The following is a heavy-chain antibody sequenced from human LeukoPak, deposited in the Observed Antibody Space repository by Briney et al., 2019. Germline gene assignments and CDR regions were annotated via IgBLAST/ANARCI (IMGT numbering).Heavy chain of an antibody. Sequence: ASVTVSCKASGYTFTYYYIHWVRQAPGQGLEWMGWIDPKSGGTRYAQKFQGRVTMTRDTSISTAYMELSRLSSDDTAVSYCTRLFLERSQNHDYWGQGTLVTVSS. CDR1: GYTFTYYY. J-gene: IGHJ4*02. CDR2: IDPKSGGT. CDR3: TRLFLERSQNHDY. D-gene: IGHD3-3*01. V-gene: IGHV1-2*02.